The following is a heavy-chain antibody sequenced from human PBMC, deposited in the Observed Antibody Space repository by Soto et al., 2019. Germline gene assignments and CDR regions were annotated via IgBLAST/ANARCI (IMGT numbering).Heavy chain of an antibody. CDR2: TYYRSKWYS. D-gene: IGHD2-15*01. CDR1: GDSVSSNSAA. Sequence: SETLSLTCAISGDSVSSNSAAWNWIRQPPPRGLEWLGRTYYRSKWYSDYAVSVKSRITINPDTSKNQFSLQLNSVTPEDAAMYYCARIVGGSSDYWGQGTRVTVSS. V-gene: IGHV6-1*01. CDR3: ARIVGGSSDY. J-gene: IGHJ4*02.